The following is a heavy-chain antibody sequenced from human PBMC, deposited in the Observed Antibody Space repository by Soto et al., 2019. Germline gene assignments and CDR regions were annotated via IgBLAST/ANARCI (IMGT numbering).Heavy chain of an antibody. J-gene: IGHJ4*02. CDR2: IYYSGST. Sequence: PSETLSLTCTVSGGSISSSSYYWGWIRQPPGKGLEWIGSIYYSGSTYYNPSLKSRVTISVDTSKNQFSLKLSSVTAADTAVYYCARQSGDRLLQGIIDYWGQGTLVTVSS. D-gene: IGHD3-22*01. V-gene: IGHV4-39*01. CDR1: GGSISSSSYY. CDR3: ARQSGDRLLQGIIDY.